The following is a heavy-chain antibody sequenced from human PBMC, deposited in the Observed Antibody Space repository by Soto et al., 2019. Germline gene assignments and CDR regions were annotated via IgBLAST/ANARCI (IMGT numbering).Heavy chain of an antibody. CDR2: MNPNSGNT. D-gene: IGHD2-8*01. Sequence: QVQLVQSGAEVKKPGASVKVSCKASGYTFSIYDINWVRQATGQGLEWMGWMNPNSGNTGYAQKFQGRVTMTRNTSTSTAYMALRSLRSEDTAVYYCARRYSTSTKGVDVWGHGTTVTVSS. V-gene: IGHV1-8*01. CDR1: GYTFSIYD. J-gene: IGHJ6*02. CDR3: ARRYSTSTKGVDV.